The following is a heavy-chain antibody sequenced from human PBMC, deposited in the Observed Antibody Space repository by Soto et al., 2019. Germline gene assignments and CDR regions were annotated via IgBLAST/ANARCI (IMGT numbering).Heavy chain of an antibody. D-gene: IGHD1-7*01. V-gene: IGHV1-2*02. CDR1: GYTFTGYY. CDR2: INPNSGGT. J-gene: IGHJ6*02. Sequence: RASVKVSCKASGYTFTGYYMHWVRQAPGQGLEWMGWINPNSGGTNYAQKFQGRVTMTRDTSISTAYMELSRLRSDDTAVYYCARDITGTTNYYYGMDVWGQGTTVTVSS. CDR3: ARDITGTTNYYYGMDV.